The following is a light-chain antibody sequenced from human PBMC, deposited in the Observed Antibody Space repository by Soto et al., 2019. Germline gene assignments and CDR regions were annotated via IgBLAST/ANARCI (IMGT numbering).Light chain of an antibody. Sequence: QSALTQPASVSGSPGQSITISHTGTSSDVGGYNYVSWYQQHPGKAPKLMIYDVSNRPSGVSNRFSGSKSGNTASLTISGLQAEDEADYYCSSYTSSSTLAVFGGGTKVTVL. V-gene: IGLV2-14*01. CDR3: SSYTSSSTLAV. CDR2: DVS. J-gene: IGLJ3*02. CDR1: SSDVGGYNY.